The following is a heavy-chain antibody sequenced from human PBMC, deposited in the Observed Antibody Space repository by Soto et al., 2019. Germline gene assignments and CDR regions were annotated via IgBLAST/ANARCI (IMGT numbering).Heavy chain of an antibody. CDR3: ARDGPSRSYNLHY. V-gene: IGHV1-46*03. CDR2: FNPSGGST. Sequence: ASVKVSCKASGYTFTSYYMHWVRQAPGQGPEWMGIFNPSGGSTTYAQKFQGRVTMTGDTSTSTVYMELSSLRSEDTAVYYCARDGPSRSYNLHYWGQGTLVTVSS. D-gene: IGHD1-26*01. J-gene: IGHJ4*02. CDR1: GYTFTSYY.